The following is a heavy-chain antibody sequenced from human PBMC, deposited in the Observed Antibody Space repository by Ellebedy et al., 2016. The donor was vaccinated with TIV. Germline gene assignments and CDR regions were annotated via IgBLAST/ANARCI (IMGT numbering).Heavy chain of an antibody. D-gene: IGHD4-23*01. CDR1: GFTFSSYA. J-gene: IGHJ6*02. CDR3: ARDRVTPYGMDG. Sequence: GGSLRLSXPASGFTFSSYAMHWVRQAPGKGLEWVAVISYDGSNKYYADSVKGRFTISRDNSKNTLYLQMNSLRAEDAAVYYWARDRVTPYGMDGWGQGTTVTVSS. V-gene: IGHV3-30*04. CDR2: ISYDGSNK.